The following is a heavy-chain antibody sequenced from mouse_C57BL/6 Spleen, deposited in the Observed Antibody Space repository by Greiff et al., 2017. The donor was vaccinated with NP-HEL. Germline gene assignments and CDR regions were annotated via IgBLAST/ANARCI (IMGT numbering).Heavy chain of an antibody. CDR2: IDPEDGDT. V-gene: IGHV14-2*01. CDR3: SYHYYGSSYSAMDY. D-gene: IGHD1-1*01. J-gene: IGHJ4*01. CDR1: GFNIKDYY. Sequence: EVKLQQSGAELVKPGASVKLSCTASGFNIKDYYMHWVKQRTEQGLEWIGRIDPEDGDTKYAPKFQGKATMTADTSSSTAYMQLSSLTSEDTAVYYCSYHYYGSSYSAMDYWGQGTSVTVSS.